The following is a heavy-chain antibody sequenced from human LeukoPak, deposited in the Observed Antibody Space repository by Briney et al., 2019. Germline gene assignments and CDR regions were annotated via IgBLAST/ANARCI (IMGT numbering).Heavy chain of an antibody. CDR1: GGSISSYY. J-gene: IGHJ5*02. D-gene: IGHD4-11*01. CDR3: AGQDDYTYGWFDP. Sequence: SETLSLTCTVSGGSISSYYWSWIRQPPGKGLEWIGYIYYSGSTNYNPSLKSRVTISVDTSKNQFSLRLSSVTAADTAVYYCAGQDDYTYGWFDPWGQGTLVTVSS. V-gene: IGHV4-59*08. CDR2: IYYSGST.